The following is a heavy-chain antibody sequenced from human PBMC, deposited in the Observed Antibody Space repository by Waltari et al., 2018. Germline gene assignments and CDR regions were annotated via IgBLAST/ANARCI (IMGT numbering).Heavy chain of an antibody. CDR1: GGSISSYY. J-gene: IGHJ6*03. V-gene: IGHV4-4*07. D-gene: IGHD6-13*01. CDR3: ARVTSSLYYYYYMDV. Sequence: QVQLQESGPGLVKPSETLSLTCTVSGGSISSYYWNWIRQPAGKGLEWIGRIYTSGSTNYNPSLKSRVTMSVDTSKNQFSLKLSSVTAADTAVYYCARVTSSLYYYYYMDVWGKGTTVTVSS. CDR2: IYTSGST.